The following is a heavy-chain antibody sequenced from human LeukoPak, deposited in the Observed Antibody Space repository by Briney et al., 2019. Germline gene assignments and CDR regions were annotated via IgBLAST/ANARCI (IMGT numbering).Heavy chain of an antibody. CDR3: ARAPLASTLDS. CDR2: VYYTGNT. J-gene: IGHJ4*02. CDR1: GGSISSYY. Sequence: SETLSLTCTVSGGSISSYYWSWIRQPPGKGLEWIGYVYYTGNTNYNPSLNGRVTISVDTSKNQFSLRLTFVNTADTAVYYCARAPLASTLDSWGQGTLVTVSS. V-gene: IGHV4-59*01.